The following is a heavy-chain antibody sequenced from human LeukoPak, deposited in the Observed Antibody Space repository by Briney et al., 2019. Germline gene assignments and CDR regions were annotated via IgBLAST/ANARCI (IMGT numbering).Heavy chain of an antibody. CDR3: ARTSRIAVAGKGKAFDY. D-gene: IGHD6-19*01. CDR2: INHSGST. Sequence: SETLSLTCAVYGGSFSGYYWSWIRQPPGKGLEWIGEINHSGSTNYNPSLKSRVTISVDTSKNQFSLKLSSVTAADTAVYYCARTSRIAVAGKGKAFDYWDQGTLVTVSS. CDR1: GGSFSGYY. V-gene: IGHV4-34*01. J-gene: IGHJ4*02.